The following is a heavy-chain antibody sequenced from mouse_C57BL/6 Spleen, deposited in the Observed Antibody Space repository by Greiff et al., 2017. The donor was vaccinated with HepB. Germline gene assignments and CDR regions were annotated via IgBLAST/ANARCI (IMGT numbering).Heavy chain of an antibody. J-gene: IGHJ2*01. Sequence: VQRVESGAELVRPGASVKLSCKASGYTFTDYYINWVKQRPGQGLEWIARIYPGSGNTYYNEKFKGKATLTAEKSSSTAYMQLSSLTSEDSAVYFCAREANCDYWGQGTTLTVSS. CDR1: GYTFTDYY. V-gene: IGHV1-76*01. CDR3: AREANCDY. CDR2: IYPGSGNT. D-gene: IGHD3-2*02.